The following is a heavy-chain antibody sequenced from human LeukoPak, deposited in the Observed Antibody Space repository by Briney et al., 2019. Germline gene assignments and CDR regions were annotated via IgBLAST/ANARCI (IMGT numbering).Heavy chain of an antibody. V-gene: IGHV4-38-2*01. CDR3: ARLKNDYGEYYFDY. Sequence: PSETLSLTCAVSGYSISSGYYWGWTRQPPGKGLEWIGSIYHSGSTYYNPSLKSRVTISVDTSKNQFSLKLSSVTAADTAVYYCARLKNDYGEYYFDYWGQGTLVTVSS. CDR2: IYHSGST. J-gene: IGHJ4*02. CDR1: GYSISSGYY. D-gene: IGHD4-17*01.